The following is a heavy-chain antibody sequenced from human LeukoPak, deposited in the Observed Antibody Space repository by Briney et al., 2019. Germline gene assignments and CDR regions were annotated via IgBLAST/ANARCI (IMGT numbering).Heavy chain of an antibody. J-gene: IGHJ6*03. CDR1: GFSFTSYA. Sequence: SGGSLRLSCSAYGFSFTSYAMNWVRQAPGKGLEWVSSFTTGSYYIYYAHSVRGRFSVSRDNAKNSLYLEMNSLRAEDTAVYYCVRVEATTARSYYYYYMDVWGKGTTVTVSS. CDR3: VRVEATTARSYYYYYMDV. CDR2: FTTGSYYI. V-gene: IGHV3-21*06. D-gene: IGHD1-1*01.